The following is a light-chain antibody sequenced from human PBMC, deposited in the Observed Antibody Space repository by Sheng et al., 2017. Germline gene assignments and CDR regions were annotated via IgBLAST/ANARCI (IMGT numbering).Light chain of an antibody. CDR1: QSVTSSY. CDR2: GAS. CDR3: QQYGSSPPMYT. J-gene: IGKJ2*01. Sequence: EIVLTQSPGTLSLSPGERATLSCRASQSVTSSYLAWYQQKPGQAPSLLIYGASTRATGIPDRFSGSGSGTDFTLTISRLEPEDFAVYYCQQYGSSPPMYTFGQGTKLEI. V-gene: IGKV3-20*01.